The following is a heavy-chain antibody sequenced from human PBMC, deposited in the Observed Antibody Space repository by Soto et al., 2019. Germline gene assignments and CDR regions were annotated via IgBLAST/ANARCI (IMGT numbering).Heavy chain of an antibody. V-gene: IGHV3-9*01. J-gene: IGHJ4*02. CDR3: AKSLKIFGLATTRSGPLDS. Sequence: EVHLMESGGGWVQPGRSLRLSCAASGFTFDNYAMHWVRQAPGKRLEWVSGISWNSGNIGYADSVKGRFTIARDNAKTSLYLEMNSLRAEDTALYYCAKSLKIFGLATTRSGPLDSWGQGALVTVSS. D-gene: IGHD3-3*01. CDR1: GFTFDNYA. CDR2: ISWNSGNI.